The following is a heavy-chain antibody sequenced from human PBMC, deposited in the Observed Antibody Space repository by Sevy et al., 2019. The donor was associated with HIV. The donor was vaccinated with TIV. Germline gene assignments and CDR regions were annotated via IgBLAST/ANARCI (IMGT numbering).Heavy chain of an antibody. CDR1: GYTFTSYG. V-gene: IGHV1-18*01. D-gene: IGHD3-10*01. Sequence: ASVKVSCKASGYTFTSYGISWVRQAPGQGLEWMGWISAYNGNTNYAQKLQGRVTMTTDTSTSTAYMELRGLRSDDTAVYYCARDGHYYGSGNSYYYYGMDVWGQGTTVTVSS. CDR2: ISAYNGNT. CDR3: ARDGHYYGSGNSYYYYGMDV. J-gene: IGHJ6*02.